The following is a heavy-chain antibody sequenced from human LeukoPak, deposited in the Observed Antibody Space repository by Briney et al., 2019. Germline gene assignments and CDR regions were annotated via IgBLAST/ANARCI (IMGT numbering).Heavy chain of an antibody. J-gene: IGHJ3*02. Sequence: GGSLRLSCVGSGFTFSSYSMNWVRQAPGKGLEWVSYISSSGSTIYYADSVKGRFTISRDNAKNSLYLQMNSLRAEDTAVYYCATLGGNDAFDIWGQGTMVTVSS. D-gene: IGHD4-23*01. CDR2: ISSSGSTI. CDR1: GFTFSSYS. CDR3: ATLGGNDAFDI. V-gene: IGHV3-48*04.